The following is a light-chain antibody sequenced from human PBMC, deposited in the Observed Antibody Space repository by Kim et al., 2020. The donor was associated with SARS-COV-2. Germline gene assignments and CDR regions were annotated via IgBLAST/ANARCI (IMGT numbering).Light chain of an antibody. CDR3: AAWDDSLNGPV. CDR1: SSNIGSNT. J-gene: IGLJ1*01. V-gene: IGLV1-44*01. Sequence: QSVLTQPPSASGTPGQRVTISCSGSSSNIGSNTVNWYQQLPGTATKILIYSNNQRPSGVPDRFSGSKSGTSASLAISGLQSEDEADYYCAAWDDSLNGPVFGTGTKVTVL. CDR2: SNN.